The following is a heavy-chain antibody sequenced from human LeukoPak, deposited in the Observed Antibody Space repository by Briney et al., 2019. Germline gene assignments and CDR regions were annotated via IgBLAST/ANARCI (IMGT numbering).Heavy chain of an antibody. D-gene: IGHD3-10*01. CDR1: GFTFSSYE. V-gene: IGHV3-48*03. Sequence: PGGSLRLSCAASGFTFSSYEMNRVRQAPGKGLEWVSYISSSGSTIYYAESVKGRFTISRDNAKNSLYLQMNSLRAEDTAVYYCARDSSVRGVMRYWGQGTLVTVSS. J-gene: IGHJ4*02. CDR2: ISSSGSTI. CDR3: ARDSSVRGVMRY.